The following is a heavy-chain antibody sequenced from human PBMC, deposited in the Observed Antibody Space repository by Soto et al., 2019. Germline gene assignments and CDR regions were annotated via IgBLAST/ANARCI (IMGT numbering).Heavy chain of an antibody. CDR3: ARDQSASDFWSGYLGY. CDR2: INPNSGGT. Sequence: VSCKASGYTFTGYYMHWVRQAPGQGLEWMGWINPNSGGTNYAQKFQGRVTMTRDTSISTAYMELSRLRSDDTAVYYCARDQSASDFWSGYLGYWGQGTLVTVSS. V-gene: IGHV1-2*02. J-gene: IGHJ4*02. D-gene: IGHD3-3*01. CDR1: GYTFTGYY.